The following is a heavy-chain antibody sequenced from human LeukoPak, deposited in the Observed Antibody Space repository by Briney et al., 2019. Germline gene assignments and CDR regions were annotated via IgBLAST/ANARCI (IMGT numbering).Heavy chain of an antibody. D-gene: IGHD3-9*01. CDR3: ARETFDWLLYLPLRYFDY. J-gene: IGHJ4*02. CDR1: GFTFSSYA. CDR2: ISYDGSNK. Sequence: GRSLRLSCAASGFTFSSYAMHWVRQAPGKGLEWVAVISYDGSNKYYADSVKGRFTISRDNSKNTLYLQMNSLRAEDTAVYYCARETFDWLLYLPLRYFDYWGQGTLVTVSS. V-gene: IGHV3-30*04.